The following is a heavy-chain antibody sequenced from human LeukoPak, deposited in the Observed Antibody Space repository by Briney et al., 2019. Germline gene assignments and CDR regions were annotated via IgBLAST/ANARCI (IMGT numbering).Heavy chain of an antibody. Sequence: SETLSLTCAVSGGSFSTYYWSWIRQPPGKGLEWIGFIYYTGTTNYNPSLKSRVTISVDTSKNQSSLKLSSVTAADTAVYYCARAGANGIEAAGSLRYWGQGTLVTVSS. V-gene: IGHV4-59*01. CDR1: GGSFSTYY. J-gene: IGHJ4*02. CDR3: ARAGANGIEAAGSLRY. CDR2: IYYTGTT. D-gene: IGHD6-13*01.